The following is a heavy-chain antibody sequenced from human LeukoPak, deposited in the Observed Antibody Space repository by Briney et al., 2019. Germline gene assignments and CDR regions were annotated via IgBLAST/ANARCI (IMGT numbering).Heavy chain of an antibody. J-gene: IGHJ4*02. D-gene: IGHD6-13*01. V-gene: IGHV4-39*07. CDR2: IYYSGST. Sequence: SETLSLTCTVSGGSISSNSYYWGWIRQPPGKGLKWIGSIYYSGSTYYNPSLKSRVTISEDTSKNQFSLKLSSVTAADTAVYYCARGASSRFEHWGQGTLVTVSS. CDR1: GGSISSNSYY. CDR3: ARGASSRFEH.